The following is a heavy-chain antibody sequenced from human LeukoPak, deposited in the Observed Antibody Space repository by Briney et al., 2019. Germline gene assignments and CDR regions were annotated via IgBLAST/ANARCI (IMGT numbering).Heavy chain of an antibody. CDR2: ISSSSSHI. J-gene: IGHJ3*02. CDR1: GSTLSSHS. CDR3: ARDLGAPYDILTGYDAFDI. D-gene: IGHD3-9*01. V-gene: IGHV3-21*01. Sequence: GGSLRLSCAASGSTLSSHSTNWVRQAPGKGLEWVSSISSSSSHIYYADSVKGRFTISRHNAKNSLYLQMNSLRAEDTAVYYCARDLGAPYDILTGYDAFDIWGQGTMVTVSS.